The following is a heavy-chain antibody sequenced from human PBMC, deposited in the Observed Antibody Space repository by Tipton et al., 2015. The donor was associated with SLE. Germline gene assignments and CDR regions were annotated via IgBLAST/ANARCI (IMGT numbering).Heavy chain of an antibody. Sequence: TLSLTCTVSGGSISSYYWSWIRQPPGKGLEWIGYIYYSGSTNYNPSLKSRVTISVDTSKNQFSLKLSSVTAADTAVYYCAGGIKAGTDYWGQGTLSPSPQ. CDR1: GGSISSYY. D-gene: IGHD6-19*01. CDR3: AGGIKAGTDY. CDR2: IYYSGST. V-gene: IGHV4-59*01. J-gene: IGHJ4*02.